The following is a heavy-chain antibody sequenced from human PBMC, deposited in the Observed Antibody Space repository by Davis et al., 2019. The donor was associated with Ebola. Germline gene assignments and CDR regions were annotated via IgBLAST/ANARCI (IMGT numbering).Heavy chain of an antibody. V-gene: IGHV1-69*13. D-gene: IGHD3-22*01. CDR1: GGTFSSYA. CDR2: IIPIFGTA. CDR3: VYYYDKRNYYGMDV. Sequence: SVKVSCKASGGTFSSYAISWVRQAPGQGLEWMGGIIPIFGTANYAQKFQGRVTITADESTSTAYMELSSLRSEDTAVYYCVYYYDKRNYYGMDVWGKGTTVTVSS. J-gene: IGHJ6*04.